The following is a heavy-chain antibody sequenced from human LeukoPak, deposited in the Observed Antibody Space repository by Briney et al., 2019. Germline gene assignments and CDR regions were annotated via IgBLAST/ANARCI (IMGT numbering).Heavy chain of an antibody. Sequence: ASVKVSCKASGYTFTGYYMHWVRQAPGQGLEWMGWINPNSGGTNYAQKFQGRVTMTRDTSISTAYMELSRLRSDDTAVYYCAKEGFGNYYDGSGYCDYWGQGTLVTVSS. V-gene: IGHV1-2*02. CDR2: INPNSGGT. CDR1: GYTFTGYY. J-gene: IGHJ4*02. D-gene: IGHD3-22*01. CDR3: AKEGFGNYYDGSGYCDY.